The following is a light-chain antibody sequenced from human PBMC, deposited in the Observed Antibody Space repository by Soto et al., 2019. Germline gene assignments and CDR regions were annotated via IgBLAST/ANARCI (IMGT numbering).Light chain of an antibody. V-gene: IGLV2-11*01. CDR1: SSDVGGYNF. CDR3: CSYAGSYTWV. CDR2: DVT. Sequence: QSALTQPRSVSGSPGQSVTISCTGTSSDVGGYNFVSWYLQHPGKAPKLMIYDVTKRPSGVPDRFSGSKSGNTASLTISGFQSEDEADSYGCSYAGSYTWVFGTGTKLTVL. J-gene: IGLJ1*01.